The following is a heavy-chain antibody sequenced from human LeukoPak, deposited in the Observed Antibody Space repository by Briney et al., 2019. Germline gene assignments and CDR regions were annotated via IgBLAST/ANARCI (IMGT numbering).Heavy chain of an antibody. J-gene: IGHJ4*02. CDR3: AKGWLQLDY. CDR2: ISWNSGSI. D-gene: IGHD5-24*01. V-gene: IGHV3-9*01. CDR1: GFTFDDYA. Sequence: GGSLRLSCAASGFTFDDYAMHWVRQAPGKGLEWVSGISWNSGSIGYADSVKGRFTISRDNAKNSLYLQMNSLRAEDTAVYYCAKGWLQLDYWGQGTLVTVSS.